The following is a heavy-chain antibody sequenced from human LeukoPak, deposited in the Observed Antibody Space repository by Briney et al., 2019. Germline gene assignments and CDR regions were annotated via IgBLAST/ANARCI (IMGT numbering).Heavy chain of an antibody. CDR2: ITPNGGGT. CDR1: GYTFTAYY. V-gene: IGHV1-2*02. Sequence: GASVKVSCKASGYTFTAYYMHWVRQAPGQGLEWMGWITPNGGGTKYAQKFQGRVTMTRDTSISTAYMELSGLRSDDTAVYYCARDLEMATTLYWYFDLWGRGTLVTVSS. CDR3: ARDLEMATTLYWYFDL. J-gene: IGHJ2*01. D-gene: IGHD5-24*01.